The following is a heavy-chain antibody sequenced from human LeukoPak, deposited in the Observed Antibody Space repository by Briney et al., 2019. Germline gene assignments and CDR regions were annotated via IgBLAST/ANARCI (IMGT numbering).Heavy chain of an antibody. CDR2: FYTSGNT. V-gene: IGHV4-61*02. J-gene: IGHJ4*02. Sequence: PSETLSLTCTVSGGSIRSGTYYWSWIRHPAGKGLQWIGRFYTSGNTNYNPSLKRRVTISVDTSKNQFSLRLNSVTAADTAVYYCARGRDGYNFLNRGEYYYFDYWGQGTLVTVSS. CDR1: GGSIRSGTYY. D-gene: IGHD5-24*01. CDR3: ARGRDGYNFLNRGEYYYFDY.